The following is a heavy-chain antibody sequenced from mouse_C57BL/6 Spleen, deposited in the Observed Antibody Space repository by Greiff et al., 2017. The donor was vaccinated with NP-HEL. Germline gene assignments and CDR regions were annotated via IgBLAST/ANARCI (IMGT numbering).Heavy chain of an antibody. CDR2: IWRGGST. Sequence: VQLQQSGPGLVQPSQSLSITCTVSGFSLTSYGVHWVRQSPGKGLEWLGVIWRGGSTDYNAACMSRLSITKDNSKSQVFFKMNSLQADDTAIYYCAKNGITTVVAHWYFDVWGTGTTVTVSS. CDR1: GFSLTSYG. CDR3: AKNGITTVVAHWYFDV. D-gene: IGHD1-1*01. J-gene: IGHJ1*03. V-gene: IGHV2-5*01.